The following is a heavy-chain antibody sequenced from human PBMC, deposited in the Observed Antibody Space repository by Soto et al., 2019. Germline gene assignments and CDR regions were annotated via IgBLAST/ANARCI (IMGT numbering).Heavy chain of an antibody. CDR2: ISWDGGTT. J-gene: IGHJ4*02. D-gene: IGHD3-10*01. CDR1: GFTFEDHG. CDR3: ARRSGDQQVCDS. V-gene: IGHV3-20*01. Sequence: EVQLVESGGGVARPGGSLRLSCAASGFTFEDHGMSWVRQAPGKGLEWLSDISWDGGTTVYADSVKGRFTVSRNNAKSALYLHMSSLKAGDTAFYHSARRSGDQQVCDSCAQGTLVTVSS.